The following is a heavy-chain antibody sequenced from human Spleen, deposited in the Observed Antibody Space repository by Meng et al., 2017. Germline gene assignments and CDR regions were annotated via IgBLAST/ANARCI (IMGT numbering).Heavy chain of an antibody. CDR1: GGSLTNYY. V-gene: IGHV4-34*01. D-gene: IGHD6-19*01. Sequence: QVQLQQWGAGLLKPSETLSLTYVVYGGSLTNYYCTWIRQPPGKGLEWIGEINHSGSTNYNPSLKSRVTISVDTSKNQFSLKLSSVTAADTAVYYCARGRGSGWYFHHFDYWGQGTLVTVSS. CDR3: ARGRGSGWYFHHFDY. CDR2: INHSGST. J-gene: IGHJ4*02.